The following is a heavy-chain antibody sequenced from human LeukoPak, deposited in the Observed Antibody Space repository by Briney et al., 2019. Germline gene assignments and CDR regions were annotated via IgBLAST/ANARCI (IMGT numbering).Heavy chain of an antibody. Sequence: GGSLRFSCAASGFTFSNYWMTWVRQVPGKGLGWVATIKQDGGERYYVDSVEGRFTISRDNGKTSVCLQMNSLRADDTAVYYCARSRAAVVMGELIPSFYYGMDVWGQGTTVTVSS. V-gene: IGHV3-7*03. D-gene: IGHD3-16*01. CDR3: ARSRAAVVMGELIPSFYYGMDV. CDR2: IKQDGGER. J-gene: IGHJ6*02. CDR1: GFTFSNYW.